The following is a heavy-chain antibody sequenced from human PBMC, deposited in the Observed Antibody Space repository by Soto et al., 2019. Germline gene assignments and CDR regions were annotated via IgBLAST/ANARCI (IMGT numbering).Heavy chain of an antibody. V-gene: IGHV3-48*01. J-gene: IGHJ6*02. CDR2: ISSSSSTI. Sequence: EVQLVESGGGLVQPGGSLRLSCAASGFTFSSYSMNWVRQARGKGLEWVSYISSSSSTIYYADSVKGRFTISRDNAKNSLYLQMNSLRAEDTAVYYCAREGYYYYYGMDVWGQGTTVTVSS. CDR3: AREGYYYYYGMDV. CDR1: GFTFSSYS.